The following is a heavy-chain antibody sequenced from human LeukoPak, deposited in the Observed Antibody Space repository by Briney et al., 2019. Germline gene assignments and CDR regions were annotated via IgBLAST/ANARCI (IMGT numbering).Heavy chain of an antibody. J-gene: IGHJ6*02. CDR3: AKGGRLYGMDV. Sequence: PDGYVRLLGAASGVTFSGNGRRWLHHAQGKGLEWVSLITGGGGTTYYADSVKGRFTISRDNSKNTLYLQMNSLRAEDTAVYYCAKGGRLYGMDVWGQGTTVTVSS. V-gene: IGHV3-23*01. D-gene: IGHD3-10*01. CDR2: ITGGGGTT. CDR1: GVTFSGNG.